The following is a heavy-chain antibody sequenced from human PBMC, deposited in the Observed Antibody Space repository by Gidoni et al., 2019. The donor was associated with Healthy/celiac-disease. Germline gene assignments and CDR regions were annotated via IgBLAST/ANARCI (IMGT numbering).Heavy chain of an antibody. CDR3: ATSNLEWLPRDYYYYGMDV. CDR2: IYYSGST. Sequence: QVQLQESGPGLVKPSETLSLTCTVSGGSISSYSRSWIRQPPGKGLEWIGYIYYSGSTNYNPSLKSRVTISVDTSKNQFSLKLSSVTAADTAVYYCATSNLEWLPRDYYYYGMDVWGQGTTVTVSS. CDR1: GGSISSYS. V-gene: IGHV4-59*01. D-gene: IGHD3-3*01. J-gene: IGHJ6*02.